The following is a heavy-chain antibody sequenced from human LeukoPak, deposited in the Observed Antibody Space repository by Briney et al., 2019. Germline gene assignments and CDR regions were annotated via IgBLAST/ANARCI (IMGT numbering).Heavy chain of an antibody. J-gene: IGHJ5*02. Sequence: ASVKVSCKASGYTFSAYYIHLVRQAPGQGLEWMRWINPDSGGTNYAQKFQGRVTMTRDTSITTVYMELSRLRFDETALFYCTREARAGNSFDPWGQGTLVTVSS. V-gene: IGHV1-2*02. CDR1: GYTFSAYY. CDR2: INPDSGGT. D-gene: IGHD5-12*01. CDR3: TREARAGNSFDP.